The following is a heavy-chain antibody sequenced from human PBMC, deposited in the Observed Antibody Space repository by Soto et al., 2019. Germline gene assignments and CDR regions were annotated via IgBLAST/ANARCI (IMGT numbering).Heavy chain of an antibody. Sequence: GGSLRLSCAASGFTFSSYWMSWVRQAPGKGLEWVANIKQDGSEKYYVDSVKGRFTISRDNAKNSLYLQMNSLRAEDTAVYYCAREQWDSNSSYYYYYYYMDVWGKGTTVTVSS. CDR1: GFTFSSYW. V-gene: IGHV3-7*01. CDR2: IKQDGSEK. CDR3: AREQWDSNSSYYYYYYYMDV. J-gene: IGHJ6*03. D-gene: IGHD4-4*01.